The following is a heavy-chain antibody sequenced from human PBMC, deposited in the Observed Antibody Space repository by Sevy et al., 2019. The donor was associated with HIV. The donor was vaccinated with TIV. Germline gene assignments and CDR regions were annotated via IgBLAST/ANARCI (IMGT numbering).Heavy chain of an antibody. D-gene: IGHD6-19*01. CDR1: GTSFSGFY. Sequence: SETLSLTCAVYGTSFSGFYWSWIRQPPGKGLEWIGEINHSGSTNYNPSLKSRVTISLDTSKNQFSLKLSSVTAADTAVYYCARDRRKFASGWSHGMDVWGQGTTVTVSS. CDR2: INHSGST. J-gene: IGHJ6*02. CDR3: ARDRRKFASGWSHGMDV. V-gene: IGHV4-34*01.